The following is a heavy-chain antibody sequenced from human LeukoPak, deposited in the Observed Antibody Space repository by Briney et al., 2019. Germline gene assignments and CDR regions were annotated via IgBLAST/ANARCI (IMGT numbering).Heavy chain of an antibody. CDR3: ARGGFYYDFWSGYYTSHGWFDP. D-gene: IGHD3-3*01. Sequence: SETLSLTCAVYGGSFSGYYWSWIRLPPGKGLEWIGEINHSGSTNYNPSLKSRVTISVDTSKNQFSLKLSSVTAADTAVYYCARGGFYYDFWSGYYTSHGWFDPWGQGTLVTVSS. CDR1: GGSFSGYY. CDR2: INHSGST. V-gene: IGHV4-34*01. J-gene: IGHJ5*02.